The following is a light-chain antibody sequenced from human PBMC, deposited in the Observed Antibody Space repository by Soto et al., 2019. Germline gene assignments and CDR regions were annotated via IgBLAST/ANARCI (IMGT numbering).Light chain of an antibody. CDR1: QSISSSY. J-gene: IGKJ5*01. V-gene: IGKV3-20*01. CDR3: QEYKNWPSIT. CDR2: GTS. Sequence: EIVFTQSPGTLSLSPGERATLSCSASQSISSSYLAWYQQKPGQAPRLLIYGTSSRATGIPDRFSGSGSATDFTLTISRLEPEDFAVYYCQEYKNWPSITFGQGTRLEIK.